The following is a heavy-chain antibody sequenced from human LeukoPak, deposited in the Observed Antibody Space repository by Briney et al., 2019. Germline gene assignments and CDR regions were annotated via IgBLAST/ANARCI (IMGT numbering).Heavy chain of an antibody. CDR1: GFSFSTYA. CDR2: ISSSSVDT. D-gene: IGHD3-10*01. CDR3: ASGTYRLGDY. V-gene: IGHV3-23*01. J-gene: IGHJ4*02. Sequence: GGSLRLSCAASGFSFSTYAMSWVRLVPGKGLEWISGISSSSVDTHYAESVKGRFRVSRDNSKTTLYLQLNSLRAEDTAVYYCASGTYRLGDYWGQGVLVAVSS.